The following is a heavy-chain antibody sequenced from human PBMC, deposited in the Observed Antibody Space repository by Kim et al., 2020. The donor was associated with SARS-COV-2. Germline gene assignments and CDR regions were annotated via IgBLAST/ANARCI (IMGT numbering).Heavy chain of an antibody. D-gene: IGHD3-16*02. CDR3: ARTPYYMITFGGVIADY. Sequence: LKRRVTISVDTSKNQFSLTLSSVTAADTAVYYCARTPYYMITFGGVIADYWGQGTLVTVSS. V-gene: IGHV4-34*01. J-gene: IGHJ4*02.